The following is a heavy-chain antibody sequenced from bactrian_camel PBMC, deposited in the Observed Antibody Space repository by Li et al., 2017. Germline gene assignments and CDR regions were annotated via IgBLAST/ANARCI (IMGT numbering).Heavy chain of an antibody. CDR1: ALGYD. J-gene: IGHJ4*01. V-gene: IGHV3S61*01. Sequence: VQLVELGGGTVQAGGSLRLSCEASALGYDMGWFRQAPGKGREGVASIYSTDGSTWYTDSVKGRFTISQDNVRNTLYLQMNSLKTEDTAVYYCAAECVHSGGYYDNYWGQGTQVTVS. D-gene: IGHD2*01. CDR3: AAECVHSGGYYDNY. CDR2: IYSTDGST.